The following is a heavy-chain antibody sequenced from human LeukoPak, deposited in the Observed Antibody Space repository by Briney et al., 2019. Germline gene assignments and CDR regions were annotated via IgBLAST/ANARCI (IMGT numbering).Heavy chain of an antibody. CDR3: ARGGYDAFDI. D-gene: IGHD3-22*01. CDR1: GGSISSYY. CDR2: IYYSGTT. J-gene: IGHJ3*02. V-gene: IGHV4-59*01. Sequence: SETLSLTCTVSGGSISSYYWSWIRQPPGKGLEWIGYIYYSGTTNYNPSLKSRVTISVDTSKNEFSLKLSSVTAADTAVYYCARGGYDAFDIWGQGTMVTVSS.